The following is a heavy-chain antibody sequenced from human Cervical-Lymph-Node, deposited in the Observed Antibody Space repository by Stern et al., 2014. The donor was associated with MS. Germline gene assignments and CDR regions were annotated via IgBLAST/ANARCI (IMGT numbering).Heavy chain of an antibody. J-gene: IGHJ6*02. CDR1: GGSISSDNYY. CDR3: ARDHFTTSLDV. Sequence: QVQVQESGPGLVKPSQTLSLTCTVSGGSISSDNYYWTWIRQHPGKGLEGIGHIYYSGTTYYNPSLKSRVSITVDTSQILFSLRLSSVTAADTAVYYCARDHFTTSLDVWGHGTTVTVS. V-gene: IGHV4-31*03. D-gene: IGHD3-22*01. CDR2: IYYSGTT.